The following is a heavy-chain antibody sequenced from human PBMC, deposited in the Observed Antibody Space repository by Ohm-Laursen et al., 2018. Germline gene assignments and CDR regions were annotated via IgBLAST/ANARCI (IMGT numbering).Heavy chain of an antibody. J-gene: IGHJ4*02. CDR1: GFTFSDYY. V-gene: IGHV3-11*04. Sequence: SLRLSCAASGFTFSDYYMSWIRQAPGKGLEWVSYISSSGSTIYYADSVKGRFSISRDNSKNTLYLQMNSLRAEDTAVYYCARDLDYYDTSAYYASDYWGQGTLVTVSS. D-gene: IGHD3-22*01. CDR2: ISSSGSTI. CDR3: ARDLDYYDTSAYYASDY.